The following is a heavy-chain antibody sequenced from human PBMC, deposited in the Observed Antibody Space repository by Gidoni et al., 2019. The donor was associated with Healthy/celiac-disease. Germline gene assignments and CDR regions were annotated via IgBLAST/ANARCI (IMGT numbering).Heavy chain of an antibody. Sequence: QVQLVESGGGLVKPGGSLRLSCAAYGFTFSDYYMSWIRQAPGKGLEWGSYISRSGSTIYYADAVKGRFTISRDNAKNSLYLQMNSLRAEDTAVYYCARDESCSGGSCYDNWGQGTLVTVSS. CDR1: GFTFSDYY. D-gene: IGHD2-15*01. J-gene: IGHJ4*02. CDR2: ISRSGSTI. V-gene: IGHV3-11*01. CDR3: ARDESCSGGSCYDN.